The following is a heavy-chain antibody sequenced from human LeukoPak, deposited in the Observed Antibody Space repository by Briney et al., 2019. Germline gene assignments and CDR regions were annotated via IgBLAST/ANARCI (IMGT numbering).Heavy chain of an antibody. V-gene: IGHV3-30*03. Sequence: GGSLRLSCEASGFSFSNAWMNWVRQAPGKGLEWVAVISYDGSNKYYADSVKGRFTISRDNSKNTLYLQMNSLRAEDTAVYYCARDSGYCTNGVCYTNWFDPWGQGTLVTVSS. CDR3: ARDSGYCTNGVCYTNWFDP. CDR1: GFSFSNAW. CDR2: ISYDGSNK. D-gene: IGHD2-8*01. J-gene: IGHJ5*02.